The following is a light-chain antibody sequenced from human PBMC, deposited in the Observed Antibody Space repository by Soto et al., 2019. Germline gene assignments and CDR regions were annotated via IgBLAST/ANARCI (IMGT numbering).Light chain of an antibody. Sequence: DIQMTQSPASLSASVGDRVTITCRASQTINKYLSWYQQKPGKAPKLLIYAASSLQSGVPSRFMGSGSGSDFTLTISSLQPEDFATYYCQQTYSVPPVTFGQGTRLEIK. CDR2: AAS. CDR1: QTINKY. V-gene: IGKV1-39*01. CDR3: QQTYSVPPVT. J-gene: IGKJ5*01.